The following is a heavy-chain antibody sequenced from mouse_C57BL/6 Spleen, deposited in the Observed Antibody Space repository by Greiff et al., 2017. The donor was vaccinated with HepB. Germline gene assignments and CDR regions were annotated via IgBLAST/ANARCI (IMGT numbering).Heavy chain of an antibody. CDR1: GYTFTDYN. V-gene: IGHV1-18*01. Sequence: VHVKQSGPELVKPGASVKIPCKASGYTFTDYNMDWVKQSHGKSLEWIGDINPNNGGTIYNQKFKGKATLTVDKSSSTAYMELRSLTSEDTAVYYCARGVLRGAAWFAYWGQGTLVTVSA. D-gene: IGHD1-1*01. J-gene: IGHJ3*01. CDR2: INPNNGGT. CDR3: ARGVLRGAAWFAY.